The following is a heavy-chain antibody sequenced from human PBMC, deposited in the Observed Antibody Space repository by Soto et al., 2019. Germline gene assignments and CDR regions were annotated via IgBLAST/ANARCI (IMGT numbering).Heavy chain of an antibody. CDR2: IDPSDSQT. J-gene: IGHJ4*02. CDR3: ARQIYDSDTGPNFQYYFDS. CDR1: GYSFAGYW. Sequence: GESLKISCKGSGYSFAGYWITWVRQKPGKGLEGMGRIDPSDSQTYYSPSFRGHVTISATKSITTVFLQWSSLRASDTAMYYCARQIYDSDTGPNFQYYFDSWGQGTPVTVSS. V-gene: IGHV5-10-1*01. D-gene: IGHD3-22*01.